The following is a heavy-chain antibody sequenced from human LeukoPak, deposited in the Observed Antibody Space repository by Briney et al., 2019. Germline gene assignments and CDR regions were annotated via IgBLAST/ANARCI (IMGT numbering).Heavy chain of an antibody. D-gene: IGHD5-18*01. Sequence: GGSLRLSCAASGFTFSNAWMSWVRQAPGKGLEWVGRIKSKTDGGTTDYAAPVKGRFTISRDDSKNTLYLQMNSLKTEDTAVYYCARGGVYSYDPADYWGQGTLVTVSS. V-gene: IGHV3-15*01. CDR3: ARGGVYSYDPADY. J-gene: IGHJ4*02. CDR2: IKSKTDGGTT. CDR1: GFTFSNAW.